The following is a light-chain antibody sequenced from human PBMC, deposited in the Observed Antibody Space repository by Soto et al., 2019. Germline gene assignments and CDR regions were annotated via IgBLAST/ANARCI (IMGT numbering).Light chain of an antibody. CDR2: DVS. CDR1: TSDVGGYNY. V-gene: IGLV2-14*03. CDR3: LSKTSTISYV. Sequence: QSALTQPASVSGSPGQSIAISCTGTTSDVGGYNYVSWYQQHPGKVPKLLIHDVSNRPSGVSNRFSGSKSGNTASLTISGLQAEDEADYYCLSKTSTISYVFGTGTKVTVL. J-gene: IGLJ1*01.